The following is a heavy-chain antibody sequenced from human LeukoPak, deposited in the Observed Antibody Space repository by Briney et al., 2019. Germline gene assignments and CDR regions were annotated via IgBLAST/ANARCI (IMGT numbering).Heavy chain of an antibody. V-gene: IGHV5-51*01. D-gene: IGHD1-26*01. CDR3: ARHASVGLRFYYYYMDV. Sequence: GESLKISCKGSGYSFSTYWIGWVRQMPGKGLEWMGIIYHGDSDTRYSPSFQGQVTISADKSINTAYLQWSSLKASDTAMYYCARHASVGLRFYYYYMDVWAKGTTVTVSS. CDR2: IYHGDSDT. CDR1: GYSFSTYW. J-gene: IGHJ6*03.